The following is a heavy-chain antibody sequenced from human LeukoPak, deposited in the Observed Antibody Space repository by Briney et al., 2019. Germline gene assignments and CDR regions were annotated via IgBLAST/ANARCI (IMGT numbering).Heavy chain of an antibody. CDR2: IIPIFGTA. V-gene: IGHV1-69*13. D-gene: IGHD3-22*01. J-gene: IGHJ4*02. Sequence: ASETVSCKASGGTFSSYAISWVRQAPGQGLEWMGGIIPIFGTANYAQKFQGRVTITADESTSTAYMELSSLRSEDTAVYYCALHYYDSSGYYYWGQGTLVTV. CDR3: ALHYYDSSGYYY. CDR1: GGTFSSYA.